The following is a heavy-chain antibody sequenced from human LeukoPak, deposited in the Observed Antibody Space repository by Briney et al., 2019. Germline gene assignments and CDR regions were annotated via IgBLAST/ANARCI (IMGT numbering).Heavy chain of an antibody. D-gene: IGHD5-24*01. CDR1: GYTFTGYY. CDR3: ARIKIRSGWMQLRDYYYYMDV. J-gene: IGHJ6*03. CDR2: INPNSGGT. Sequence: ASVKVSCKASGYTFTGYYMHWVRQAPGQGLEWMGWINPNSGGTNYAQKFQGRVTMTRDTSISTAYMELSRLRSDDTAVYYCARIKIRSGWMQLRDYYYYMDVWGKGTTVTVSS. V-gene: IGHV1-2*02.